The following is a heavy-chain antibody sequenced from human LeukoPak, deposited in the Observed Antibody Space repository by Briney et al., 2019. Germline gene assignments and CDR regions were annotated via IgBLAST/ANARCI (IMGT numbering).Heavy chain of an antibody. CDR1: GYSFTSYW. J-gene: IGHJ4*02. CDR3: ARRTPYCSGGSCYYFDQ. Sequence: GESLKISCKGSGYSFTSYWISWVRQMPGKGLEWMGRIDPSDSYTNYSPSFQGHVTISADKSISTAYLQWSSLKASDTAIYYCARRTPYCSGGSCYYFDQWGQGTLVTVSS. V-gene: IGHV5-10-1*01. CDR2: IDPSDSYT. D-gene: IGHD2-15*01.